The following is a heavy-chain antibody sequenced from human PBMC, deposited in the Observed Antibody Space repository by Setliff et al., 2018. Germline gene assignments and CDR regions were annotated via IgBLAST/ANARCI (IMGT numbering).Heavy chain of an antibody. CDR2: IKGQTDGGTT. CDR3: AADFPGGAFPFDY. CDR1: ELIFSHTW. D-gene: IGHD2-8*02. V-gene: IGHV3-15*01. J-gene: IGHJ4*02. Sequence: PGGSLRLSCAAPELIFSHTWMNWVRQAPGKGLEWVGRIKGQTDGGTTDYAAPVKGRFSISRDDSKNTVYLQMNSLKTEDTAVYYCAADFPGGAFPFDYLGQGTMVTVSS.